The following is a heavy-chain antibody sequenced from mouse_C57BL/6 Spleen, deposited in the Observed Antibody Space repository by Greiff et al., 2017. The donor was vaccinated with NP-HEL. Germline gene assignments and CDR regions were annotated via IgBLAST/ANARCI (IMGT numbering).Heavy chain of an antibody. D-gene: IGHD1-1*01. J-gene: IGHJ3*01. CDR2: ISDGGSYT. CDR3: ARNYYGSSDVWFAD. Sequence: EVKLVESGGGLVKPGGSLKLSCAASGFTFSSYAMSWVRQTPEKRLEWVATISDGGSYTYYPDNVKGRFTISRDNAKNNLYLQMSRLKSEDTAMYYCARNYYGSSDVWFADWGQGTLVTVSA. V-gene: IGHV5-4*03. CDR1: GFTFSSYA.